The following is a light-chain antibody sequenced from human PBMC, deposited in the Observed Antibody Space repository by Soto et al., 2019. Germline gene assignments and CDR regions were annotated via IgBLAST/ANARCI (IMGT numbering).Light chain of an antibody. V-gene: IGKV3-11*01. J-gene: IGKJ4*01. Sequence: EIVLTQSPATLSLSPGERATLSCVASQSVSSYLAWYQQKPGQAPRLLIYDASNRATGIPARFSGSGSGTGFTLTITSLEHEDFAVYYCQQRSNWPLTFGGGTKADIK. CDR1: QSVSSY. CDR2: DAS. CDR3: QQRSNWPLT.